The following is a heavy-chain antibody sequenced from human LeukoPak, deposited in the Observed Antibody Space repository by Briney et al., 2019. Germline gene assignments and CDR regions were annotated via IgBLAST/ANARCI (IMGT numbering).Heavy chain of an antibody. CDR3: ARGSSSWYIISYYYYYYMDV. V-gene: IGHV1-8*01. CDR1: GYTFTSYD. CDR2: MNPNSGNT. Sequence: ASVKVSCKASGYTFTSYDINWVRQATGQGLEWMGWMNPNSGNTGYAQKFQGRVTMTRNTSISTAYMELSSLRSEDTAVYYCARGSSSWYIISYYYYYYMDVWGKGTTVTISS. D-gene: IGHD6-13*01. J-gene: IGHJ6*03.